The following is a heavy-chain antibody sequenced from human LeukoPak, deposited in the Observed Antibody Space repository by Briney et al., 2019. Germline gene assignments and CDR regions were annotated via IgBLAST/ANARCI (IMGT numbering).Heavy chain of an antibody. Sequence: GASVKVSCKASGYTYTSYDINWVRQATGQGLEWMGWMNPNSGNTGYAQKFQGRVTMTRNTSISTAYMELSSLRSEDTAVYYCARRGSTMAPWGYYYYYMDVWGKGTTVTISS. CDR1: GYTYTSYD. V-gene: IGHV1-8*01. CDR2: MNPNSGNT. CDR3: ARRGSTMAPWGYYYYYMDV. D-gene: IGHD3-10*01. J-gene: IGHJ6*03.